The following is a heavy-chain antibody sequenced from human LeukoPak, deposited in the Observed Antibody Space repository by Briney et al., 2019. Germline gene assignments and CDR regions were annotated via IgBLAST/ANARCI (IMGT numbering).Heavy chain of an antibody. CDR1: GFTFSSYG. D-gene: IGHD2-2*02. V-gene: IGHV3-30*03. CDR2: ISYDGSNK. CDR3: ARESGGNTPYYFDY. Sequence: PGRSLRLSCAASGFTFSSYGMHWVRQAPGKGLEWVAVISYDGSNKYYADSVKGRFTISRDNSKNTLYLQMNSLRTEDTAVYYCARESGGNTPYYFDYWGQGTLVTVSS. J-gene: IGHJ4*02.